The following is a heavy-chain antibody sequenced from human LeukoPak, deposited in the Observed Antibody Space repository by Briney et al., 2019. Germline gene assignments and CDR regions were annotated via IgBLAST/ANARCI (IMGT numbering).Heavy chain of an antibody. V-gene: IGHV4-59*02. Sequence: SETLSLTCTVSGGSVSGYYWSWIRQPPGKGLEWITYFYYGGRTNYNPSLRSRVTVSVDTSKNQFSLKLNSVTAADTAVYYCARASSYCGGDCTVYFDYWGQGTLVAVSS. CDR1: GGSVSGYY. CDR2: FYYGGRT. D-gene: IGHD2-21*02. CDR3: ARASSYCGGDCTVYFDY. J-gene: IGHJ4*02.